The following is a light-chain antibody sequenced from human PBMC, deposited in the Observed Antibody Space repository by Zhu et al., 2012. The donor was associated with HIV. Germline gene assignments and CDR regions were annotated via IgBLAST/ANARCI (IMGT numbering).Light chain of an antibody. J-gene: IGKJ1*01. CDR3: QKYNSDPRGP. V-gene: IGKV1-27*01. CDR2: AAS. Sequence: DIQMTQSPSSLSASVGDRVTITCRASQGISNYLAWFQQKPGTVPKLLIYAASTLQSGVPSRFSGSGSGTDFTLTITSLQPEDVATYYCQKYNSDPRGPFGQGTKVEI. CDR1: QGISNY.